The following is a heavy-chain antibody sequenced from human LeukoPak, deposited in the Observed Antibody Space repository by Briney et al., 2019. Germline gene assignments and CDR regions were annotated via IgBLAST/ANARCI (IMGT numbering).Heavy chain of an antibody. J-gene: IGHJ4*02. CDR3: ARSNVLRIQLWVL. D-gene: IGHD5-18*01. V-gene: IGHV4-30-4*07. CDR2: IYYSGST. Sequence: SETLSLTCAVSGGSISSGGYSWSWIRQPPGKGLEWIGYIYYSGSTYYNPSLKSRVTISVDTSKNQFSLKLSSVTAADTAVYYCARSNVLRIQLWVLWGQGTLVTVSS. CDR1: GGSISSGGYS.